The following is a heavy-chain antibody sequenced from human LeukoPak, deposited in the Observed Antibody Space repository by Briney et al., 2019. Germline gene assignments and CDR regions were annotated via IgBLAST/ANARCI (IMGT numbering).Heavy chain of an antibody. V-gene: IGHV3-15*01. J-gene: IGHJ4*02. CDR2: IKTKTDGGTT. D-gene: IGHD3-22*01. Sequence: GGSLRLSCAGSGFTFSSYAMSWVRQGPGKGLEWVGRIKTKTDGGTTDYAAPVKGRFTISRDDSKNTLYLQMNSLKTEDTAVYYCTTDTYYYDSSGYYHGVYWGQGTLVTVSS. CDR1: GFTFSSYA. CDR3: TTDTYYYDSSGYYHGVY.